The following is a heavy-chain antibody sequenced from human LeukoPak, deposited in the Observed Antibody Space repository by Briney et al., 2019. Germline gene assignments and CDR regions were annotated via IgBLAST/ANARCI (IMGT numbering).Heavy chain of an antibody. CDR1: GFTFSGYS. CDR2: IRISSSYI. V-gene: IGHV3-21*01. D-gene: IGHD5-18*01. J-gene: IGHJ4*02. CDR3: ARDLGEIGYSYGFDY. Sequence: PGGTLRLSCAASGFTFSGYSMNWVRHAPGKGLEWVSSIRISSSYIYYADSSKGRFTISRDNAKNSLYLQMNSLRAEDTAVYYCARDLGEIGYSYGFDYWGQGTLVTVSS.